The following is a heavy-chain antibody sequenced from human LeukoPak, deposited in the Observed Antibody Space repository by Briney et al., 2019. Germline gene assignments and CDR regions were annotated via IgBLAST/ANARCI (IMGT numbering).Heavy chain of an antibody. Sequence: TGGSLRLSCAASGFTFTDYYMSWIRQAPGKGLEWVSYITNSGTTIYYADSVKGRFTISRDNAKNSLYLQMNSLRAEDTAVYYCAREGHYDILTGYFQDWGQGTLVTVSS. D-gene: IGHD3-9*01. J-gene: IGHJ1*01. CDR3: AREGHYDILTGYFQD. V-gene: IGHV3-11*01. CDR2: ITNSGTTI. CDR1: GFTFTDYY.